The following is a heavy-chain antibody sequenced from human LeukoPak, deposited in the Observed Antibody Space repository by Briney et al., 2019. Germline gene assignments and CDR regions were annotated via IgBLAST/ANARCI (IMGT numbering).Heavy chain of an antibody. J-gene: IGHJ4*01. Sequence: GASVKVSCKASGYTFTSYGISWVRQAPGQGLEWMGWISGHNGNTNYAQNLQGRVTMTTDTSTSTAYMELRSLRSDDTAVYYCARESGGRGHFDYWGHGTLVTVSS. D-gene: IGHD3-16*01. CDR2: ISGHNGNT. V-gene: IGHV1-18*01. CDR1: GYTFTSYG. CDR3: ARESGGRGHFDY.